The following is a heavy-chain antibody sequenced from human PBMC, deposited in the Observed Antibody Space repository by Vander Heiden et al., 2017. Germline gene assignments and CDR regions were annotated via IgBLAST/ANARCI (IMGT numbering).Heavy chain of an antibody. J-gene: IGHJ6*02. CDR2: ISGSGGST. V-gene: IGHV3-23*01. D-gene: IGHD3-10*01. CDR3: AKDRVRYYCGSGGPYGMDV. CDR1: GFTFSSYA. Sequence: EVQLLESEGGLLQTGGSLRLSCAASGFTFSSYAMSWVRQAPGKGLEWVSDISGSGGSTYYADSVRGRFAISRDNSKNTLYLQMNSLRAEDTAVYYCAKDRVRYYCGSGGPYGMDVWGPGTTVTVS.